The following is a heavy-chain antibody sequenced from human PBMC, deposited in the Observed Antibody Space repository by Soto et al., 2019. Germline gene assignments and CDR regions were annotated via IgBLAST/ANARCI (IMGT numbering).Heavy chain of an antibody. CDR1: GFTFSSYG. Sequence: QVQLVESGGGVVQPGRSLRLSCAASGFTFSSYGMHWVRQAPGKGLEWVAVIWYDGSNKYYADSVKGRFTISRDNSKNTLYLQMNSLRAEDTAVYYCARDRGSLRWYDHFDYWGQGTLVTLSS. V-gene: IGHV3-33*01. CDR3: ARDRGSLRWYDHFDY. CDR2: IWYDGSNK. D-gene: IGHD1-26*01. J-gene: IGHJ4*02.